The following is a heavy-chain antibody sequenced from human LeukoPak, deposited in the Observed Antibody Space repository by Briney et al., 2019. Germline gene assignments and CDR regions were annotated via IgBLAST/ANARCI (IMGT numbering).Heavy chain of an antibody. CDR3: AKIYTSGWYSFGY. Sequence: GGSLRLSCVASGFMFSSYSVAWVRQTPEKGLAWVSAISGSGGSTYYADSVKGRFTISRDNSKNTLYLQMNSLRAEDTAVYYCAKIYTSGWYSFGYWGQGTLVTVSS. CDR1: GFMFSSYS. J-gene: IGHJ4*02. CDR2: ISGSGGST. D-gene: IGHD6-19*01. V-gene: IGHV3-23*01.